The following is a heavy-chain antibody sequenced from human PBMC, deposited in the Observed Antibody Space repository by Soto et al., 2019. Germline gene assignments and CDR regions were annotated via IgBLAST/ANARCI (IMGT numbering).Heavy chain of an antibody. V-gene: IGHV3-30*03. CDR2: ISYDGSNK. CDR1: GFTFSSFG. CDR3: ASHYGDYGSGMDV. Sequence: GGSLRLSCAASGFTFSSFGMHWVRQAPGKGLEWVAVISYDGSNKNYADSVKGRFSISRDNFKNTLYLQLNSLRAEDTAVYYCASHYGDYGSGMDVWGQGTTVTVSS. D-gene: IGHD4-17*01. J-gene: IGHJ6*02.